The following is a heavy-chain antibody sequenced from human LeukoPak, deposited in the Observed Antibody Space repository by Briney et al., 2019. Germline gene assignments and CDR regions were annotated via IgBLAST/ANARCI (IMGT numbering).Heavy chain of an antibody. J-gene: IGHJ4*02. CDR2: ISYDGNNG. D-gene: IGHD3-10*01. CDR3: ARDPIPLMVRGKKFDS. Sequence: PGTSLRLSCAASGFNFNSYTMHWLRQAPGKGLEWLAIISYDGNNGYYAASVKGRFTISRDNSKDTLFLHIHSLRVEDTGMYYCARDPIPLMVRGKKFDSWGQGTLVIVSS. V-gene: IGHV3-30-3*01. CDR1: GFNFNSYT.